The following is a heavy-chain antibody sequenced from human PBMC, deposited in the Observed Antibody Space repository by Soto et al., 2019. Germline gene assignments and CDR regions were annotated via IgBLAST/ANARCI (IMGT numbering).Heavy chain of an antibody. D-gene: IGHD3-9*01. CDR2: ISSSSSYT. J-gene: IGHJ3*02. V-gene: IGHV3-11*05. Sequence: GGSLRLSCAASGFTFSDYYMSWIRQAPGKGLEWVSYISSSSSYTNYADSVKGRFTISRDNAKNSLYLQMNSLRAEDTAVYYCARDADILTGSDAFHIWGQGTMVTVSS. CDR1: GFTFSDYY. CDR3: ARDADILTGSDAFHI.